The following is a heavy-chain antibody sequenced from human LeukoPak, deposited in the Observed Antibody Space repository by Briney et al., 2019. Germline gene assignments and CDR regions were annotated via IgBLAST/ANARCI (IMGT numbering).Heavy chain of an antibody. V-gene: IGHV4-38-2*02. J-gene: IGHJ4*02. CDR2: IYYSGSA. CDR1: GYSISSGYY. CDR3: ARDSRASSSLDY. D-gene: IGHD6-13*01. Sequence: PSETLSLTCTVSGYSISSGYYWGWIRQPPGKGLEWIGSIYYSGSAYYNPSLKSRVTISVATSKDQFSLKLSSVTAADTAVYYCARDSRASSSLDYWGQGTLVTVSS.